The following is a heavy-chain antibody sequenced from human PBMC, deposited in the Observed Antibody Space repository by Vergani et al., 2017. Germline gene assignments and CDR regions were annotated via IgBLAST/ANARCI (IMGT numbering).Heavy chain of an antibody. Sequence: VNLVGSGGGVVPPGRSLRLSCATYGFIFQNYTMHWVRQAPGKGLEWVSTLSASDRRTHYADSVKGRFTISRDNSKNTLFLHMNSLRPEDTAVYYCAKVGRSEVAGTFGAFDIWGQGTMVTVSS. CDR3: AKVGRSEVAGTFGAFDI. CDR2: LSASDRRT. D-gene: IGHD6-19*01. CDR1: GFIFQNYT. J-gene: IGHJ3*02. V-gene: IGHV3-23*04.